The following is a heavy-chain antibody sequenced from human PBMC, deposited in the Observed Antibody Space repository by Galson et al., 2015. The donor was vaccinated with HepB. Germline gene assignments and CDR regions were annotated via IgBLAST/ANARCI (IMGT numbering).Heavy chain of an antibody. CDR1: GGSFSGYY. Sequence: LSLTCAVYGGSFSGYYWSWIRQPPGKGLEWIGEINHSGSTNYNPSLKSRVTISVDTSKNQFSLKLSSVTAADTAVYYCARVEDASDYYDSSGYYLPYWYFDLWGRGTLVTVSS. CDR3: ARVEDASDYYDSSGYYLPYWYFDL. CDR2: INHSGST. D-gene: IGHD3-22*01. J-gene: IGHJ2*01. V-gene: IGHV4-34*01.